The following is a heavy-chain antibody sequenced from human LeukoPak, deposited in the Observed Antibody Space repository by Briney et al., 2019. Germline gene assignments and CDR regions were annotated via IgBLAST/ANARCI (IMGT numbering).Heavy chain of an antibody. V-gene: IGHV5-51*01. CDR2: IYPGDSGT. CDR3: ASGDRYYYGSGSLGI. Sequence: GESLKISCKGSGYSFTSYWIGWVRQMPGKGLEWMGIIYPGDSGTRYSPSFQGQITISADKSTSTAYLQWSSLKASDTAMYYCASGDRYYYGSGSLGIWGQGTMVTVSS. CDR1: GYSFTSYW. D-gene: IGHD3-10*01. J-gene: IGHJ3*02.